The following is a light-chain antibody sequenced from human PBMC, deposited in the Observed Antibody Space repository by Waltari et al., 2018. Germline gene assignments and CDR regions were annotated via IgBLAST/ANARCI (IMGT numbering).Light chain of an antibody. CDR3: QQYYTTPWT. CDR2: WAS. CDR1: RSVLYRSNNKNH. V-gene: IGKV4-1*01. Sequence: DIVMTQSPESMDVSLGERDTINCKSSRSVLYRSNNKNHLAWYQQKSGQSPKLLIYWASTRESGVPDRFSGSGSGTDFTLTISSLQAEDVAVYYCQQYYTTPWTFGQGTKVEIK. J-gene: IGKJ1*01.